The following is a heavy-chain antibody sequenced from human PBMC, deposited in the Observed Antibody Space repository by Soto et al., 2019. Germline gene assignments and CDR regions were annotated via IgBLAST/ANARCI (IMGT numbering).Heavy chain of an antibody. J-gene: IGHJ6*01. CDR2: TRNKANSYTT. V-gene: IGHV3-72*01. D-gene: IGHD2-2*01. CDR3: ARDRCSSTSCYYYYGMDV. CDR1: GFTVSDHY. Sequence: GGSLRLSCAASGFTVSDHYMDWVRQAPGKGLEGVGRTRNKANSYTTEYAASVKGRLTISRDDSKNSLYLQMNSLETEYTAVYYCARDRCSSTSCYYYYGMDVWGPGTTVNVSS.